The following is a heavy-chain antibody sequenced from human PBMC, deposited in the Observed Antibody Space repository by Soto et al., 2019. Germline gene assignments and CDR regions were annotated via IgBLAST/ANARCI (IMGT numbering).Heavy chain of an antibody. J-gene: IGHJ5*02. D-gene: IGHD3-3*01. V-gene: IGHV1-18*01. CDR3: ARDEYYDFWSGYGPYNWFDP. Sequence: QVQLVQSGAEVKKPGASVKVSCKASGYTFTSYGISWVRQAPGQVLEWMGWISAYNCNTNYAQKLQGRVTMTTDTSTSTAYMKLSSLRSDDTAVYYCARDEYYDFWSGYGPYNWFDPWGQVTLVTVSS. CDR1: GYTFTSYG. CDR2: ISAYNCNT.